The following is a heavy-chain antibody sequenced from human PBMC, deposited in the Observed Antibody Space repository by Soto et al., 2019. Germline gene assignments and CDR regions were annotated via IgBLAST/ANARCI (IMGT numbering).Heavy chain of an antibody. Sequence: QVQLVQSGAEVKKPGSSVKVSCKASGDTFSSHAFGWVRQAPGQGLEWVGGIIPFFGTANYAQKFQGRVAITADESTTAVYMELSSLTSEDTAVYYCARWIEEMATTTAVWSFDLWGRGTLVTVSS. CDR3: ARWIEEMATTTAVWSFDL. D-gene: IGHD1-1*01. CDR1: GDTFSSHA. CDR2: IIPFFGTA. V-gene: IGHV1-69*01. J-gene: IGHJ2*01.